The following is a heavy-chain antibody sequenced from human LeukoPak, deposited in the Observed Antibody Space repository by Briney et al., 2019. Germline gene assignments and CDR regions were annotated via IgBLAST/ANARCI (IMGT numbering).Heavy chain of an antibody. D-gene: IGHD5-18*01. V-gene: IGHV1-69*04. J-gene: IGHJ4*02. CDR3: ASLCSGYSYDY. Sequence: SVKISCKASGGTFSSYAISWVRQDPGQGLEWMGRIIPILGIANYAQKFQGRVTITADKSTSTAYMELSSLRSEDTAVYYCASLCSGYSYDYWGQGTLVTVSS. CDR2: IIPILGIA. CDR1: GGTFSSYA.